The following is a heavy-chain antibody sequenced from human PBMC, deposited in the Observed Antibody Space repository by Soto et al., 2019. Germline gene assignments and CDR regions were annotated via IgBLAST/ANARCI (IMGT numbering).Heavy chain of an antibody. D-gene: IGHD6-19*01. J-gene: IGHJ4*02. CDR1: GGSISSSSYY. CDR2: INHSGST. Sequence: SETLSLTCTVSGGSISSSSYYWGWIRQPPGKGLEWIGGINHSGSTNYNPSLKSRVTISVDTSKNQFSLKLSSVTAADTAVYYCASSRGIAVAGTWDYFDYWGRGTLVTVSS. CDR3: ASSRGIAVAGTWDYFDY. V-gene: IGHV4-39*01.